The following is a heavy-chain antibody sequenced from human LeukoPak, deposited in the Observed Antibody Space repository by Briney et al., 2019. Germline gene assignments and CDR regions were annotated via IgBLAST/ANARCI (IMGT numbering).Heavy chain of an antibody. Sequence: GESLQISCKGSGYRFTNYWIGWVRQMPGKGLEWMGIINPADGYTRYSPSFQGQVTISTDTSIFTAYLQWSSLKASDTAIYYCARPHDTGVGASGSGWSYFDFWGQGTLITVSS. D-gene: IGHD6-19*01. CDR2: INPADGYT. CDR3: ARPHDTGVGASGSGWSYFDF. V-gene: IGHV5-51*01. J-gene: IGHJ4*02. CDR1: GYRFTNYW.